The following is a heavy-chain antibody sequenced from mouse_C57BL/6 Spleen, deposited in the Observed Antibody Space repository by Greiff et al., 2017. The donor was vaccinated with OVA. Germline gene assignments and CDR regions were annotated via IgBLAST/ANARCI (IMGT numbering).Heavy chain of an antibody. CDR2: IRLKSDNYAT. D-gene: IGHD4-1*01. J-gene: IGHJ3*01. V-gene: IGHV6-3*01. CDR1: GFTFSNYW. Sequence: DVMLVESGGGLVQPGGSMKLSCVASGFTFSNYWMNWVRQSPEKGLEWVAQIRLKSDNYATHYAESVKGRFTISRDDSKSSVYLQMNNLRAEDTGIYYCTGSLGFAYWGQGTLVTVSA. CDR3: TGSLGFAY.